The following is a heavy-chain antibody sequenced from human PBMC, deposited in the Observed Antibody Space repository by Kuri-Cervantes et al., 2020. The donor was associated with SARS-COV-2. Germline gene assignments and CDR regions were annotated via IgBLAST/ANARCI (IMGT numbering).Heavy chain of an antibody. D-gene: IGHD2-2*01. CDR1: GLTFRSYS. CDR2: ITSDSRYI. Sequence: GESLKISCAASGLTFRSYSMNWVRQSPGKGLEWVASITSDSRYIYYAGSVKGRLTISRDNAKNSLYLEMNSLRAEDTAVYYCARDGGYRTLTTCYSYWYFDLWGRGTLVTVSS. CDR3: ARDGGYRTLTTCYSYWYFDL. J-gene: IGHJ2*01. V-gene: IGHV3-21*01.